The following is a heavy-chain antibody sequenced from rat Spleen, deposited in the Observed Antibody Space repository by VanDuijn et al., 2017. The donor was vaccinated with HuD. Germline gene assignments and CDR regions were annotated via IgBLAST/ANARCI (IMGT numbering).Heavy chain of an antibody. J-gene: IGHJ4*01. V-gene: IGHV5-31*01. Sequence: EVQLVESGGGLVQPGRSLKLSCVASGFTFNNYWMTWIRQSPGKGLEWVASITNIAGRTHYPDSVKGRFTVSRDNAKSTLYLQMNSLRSEDTATYYCARLEYYGLPSVMDAWGQGASVTASS. CDR1: GFTFNNYW. CDR3: ARLEYYGLPSVMDA. CDR2: ITNIAGRT. D-gene: IGHD1-6*01.